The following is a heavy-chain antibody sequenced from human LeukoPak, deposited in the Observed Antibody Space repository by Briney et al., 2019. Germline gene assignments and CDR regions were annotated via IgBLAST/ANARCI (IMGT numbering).Heavy chain of an antibody. J-gene: IGHJ5*02. D-gene: IGHD6-6*01. CDR3: ARVPHSSSSEWFDP. CDR1: GYSISSGYY. V-gene: IGHV4-38-2*02. Sequence: SETLSLXCTVSGYSISSGYYWGLIRQPPGKGLEWIGSIYHSGSTYYNPSHKSRVTISVDTSKNQLSLKLSSVTAADTAVYYCARVPHSSSSEWFDPWGQGTLVTVSS. CDR2: IYHSGST.